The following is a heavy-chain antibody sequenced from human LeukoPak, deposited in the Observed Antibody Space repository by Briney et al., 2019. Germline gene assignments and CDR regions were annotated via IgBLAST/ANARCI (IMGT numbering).Heavy chain of an antibody. D-gene: IGHD3-10*01. J-gene: IGHJ3*02. V-gene: IGHV1-2*02. CDR2: IKPNSGGT. CDR3: ARGVLLWFGESAAAFDI. CDR1: GYTFTSYY. Sequence: ASVKVSCKASGYTFTSYYMHWVRQAPGQGLEWMGWIKPNSGGTNYAQKFQGRVTMTRDTSISTAYMELSRLRSDDTAVYYCARGVLLWFGESAAAFDIWGQGTMVTVSS.